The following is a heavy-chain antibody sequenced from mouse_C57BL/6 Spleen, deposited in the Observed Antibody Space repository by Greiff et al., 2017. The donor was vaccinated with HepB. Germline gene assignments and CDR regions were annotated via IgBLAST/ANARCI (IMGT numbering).Heavy chain of an antibody. Sequence: QVQLQQSGAELAKPGASVKLSCKASGYTFTSYWMHWVKQRPGQGLEWIGYINPSSGYTKYNQKFKDKAPLTADKSSSTAYMQLSSLTYEDSAVYYCARDYGSSYYFDYWGQGTTLTVSS. CDR3: ARDYGSSYYFDY. CDR1: GYTFTSYW. D-gene: IGHD1-1*01. J-gene: IGHJ2*01. CDR2: INPSSGYT. V-gene: IGHV1-7*01.